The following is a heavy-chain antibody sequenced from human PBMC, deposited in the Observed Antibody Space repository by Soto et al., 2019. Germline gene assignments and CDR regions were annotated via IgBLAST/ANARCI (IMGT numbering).Heavy chain of an antibody. CDR1: GFTFSNYG. Sequence: GGSLRLSCGASGFTFSNYGMTWVRQAPGKGLEWVSTISGSGDRAFYADPVKGRFTISRDNSKNTLYLQMNSLRAEDTAVYYCATTLLRFFEWLYDYWGQGTLVTVSS. V-gene: IGHV3-23*01. J-gene: IGHJ4*02. CDR3: ATTLLRFFEWLYDY. D-gene: IGHD3-3*01. CDR2: ISGSGDRA.